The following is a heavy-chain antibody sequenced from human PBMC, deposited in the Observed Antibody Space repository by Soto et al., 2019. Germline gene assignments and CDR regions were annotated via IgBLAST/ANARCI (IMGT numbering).Heavy chain of an antibody. CDR2: IYYSGST. Sequence: SETLSLTCTVSGGSLSSGRYYWGWIRQPPGKGLEWIGSIYYSGSTYYNPSLKSRVTISVDTSKKQFSLKLNSVTAADTAVFYCARHRHIAARAGYYYYMDVWGKGTMVTVSS. J-gene: IGHJ6*03. CDR3: ARHRHIAARAGYYYYMDV. D-gene: IGHD6-6*01. CDR1: GGSLSSGRYY. V-gene: IGHV4-39*01.